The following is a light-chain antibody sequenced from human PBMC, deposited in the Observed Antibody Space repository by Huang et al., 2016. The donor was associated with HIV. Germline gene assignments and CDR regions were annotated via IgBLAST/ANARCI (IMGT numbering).Light chain of an antibody. CDR2: LVS. J-gene: IGKJ2*01. CDR3: MQGLQTPYT. V-gene: IGKV2-28*01. Sequence: DIVMTQSPLSLPVTPGEPASISCRSSQSPLHSNGYIYLDWYLQKPGQSPQLLIYLVSNRASGVPDRCSGSGSGRDFTLKISRVEAEDVGVYYCMQGLQTPYTFGQGTRLEIK. CDR1: QSPLHSNGYIY.